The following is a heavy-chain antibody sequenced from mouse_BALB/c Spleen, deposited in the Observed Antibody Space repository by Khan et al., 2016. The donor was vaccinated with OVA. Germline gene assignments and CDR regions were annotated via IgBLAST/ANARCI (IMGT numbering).Heavy chain of an antibody. CDR2: IYPNNDGP. J-gene: IGHJ3*01. CDR1: GYTFTSYV. V-gene: IGHV1S136*01. CDR3: ARVGYYGKGFAY. D-gene: IGHD2-1*01. Sequence: VQLQQSGPELVKPGASVKMSCKASGYTFTSYVMHWVKQKPGQGLEWIGYIYPNNDGPEYNEKFKGKATLTSDRSSSTAYMELSSLTSEDSAGYYCARVGYYGKGFAYWGQGTLVTVSA.